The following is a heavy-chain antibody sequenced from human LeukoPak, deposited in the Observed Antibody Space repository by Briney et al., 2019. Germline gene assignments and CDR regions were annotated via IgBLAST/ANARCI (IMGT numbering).Heavy chain of an antibody. Sequence: ASVKVSCKVSGYTLTELSMHWARQAPGKGLEWMGGFDPEDGETIYAQKFQGRVTMTEDTSTDTAYMELSSLRSEDTAVYYCATDLHGSGRPLFDYWGQGTLVTVSS. CDR3: ATDLHGSGRPLFDY. V-gene: IGHV1-24*01. J-gene: IGHJ4*02. D-gene: IGHD3-10*01. CDR2: FDPEDGET. CDR1: GYTLTELS.